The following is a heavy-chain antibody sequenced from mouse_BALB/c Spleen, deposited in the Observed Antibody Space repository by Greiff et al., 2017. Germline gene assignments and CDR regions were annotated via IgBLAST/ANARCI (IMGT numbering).Heavy chain of an antibody. J-gene: IGHJ2*01. Sequence: EVKLMESGGGLVKPGGSLKLSCAASGFTFSSYTMSWVRQTPEKRLEWVATISSGGSYTYYPDSVKGRFTISRDNAKNTLYLQMSSLKSEDTAMYYCTRVGNYPYFDYWGQGTTLTVSS. CDR3: TRVGNYPYFDY. CDR2: ISSGGSYT. D-gene: IGHD2-1*01. V-gene: IGHV5-6-4*01. CDR1: GFTFSSYT.